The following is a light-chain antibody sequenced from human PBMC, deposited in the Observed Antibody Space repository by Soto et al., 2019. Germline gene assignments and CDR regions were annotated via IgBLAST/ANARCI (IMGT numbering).Light chain of an antibody. CDR1: QGIGSR. Sequence: DIQMTQSPSSVSASVGDRVTISCRASQGIGSRLAWYQQKPGKAPNLLIYAASSLQSGVPSRFGGSGSGTDVTLTISSLQPEDFATYYCQQGYSFPLTFGGGTKVEI. CDR2: AAS. J-gene: IGKJ4*01. V-gene: IGKV1-12*01. CDR3: QQGYSFPLT.